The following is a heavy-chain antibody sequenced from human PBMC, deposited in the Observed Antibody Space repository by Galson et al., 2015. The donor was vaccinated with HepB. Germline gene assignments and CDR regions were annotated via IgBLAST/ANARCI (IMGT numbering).Heavy chain of an antibody. CDR1: GGTFSSYT. CDR2: IIPILGIA. D-gene: IGHD4-17*01. CDR3: ARDDYDSYWYFDL. V-gene: IGHV1-69*04. Sequence: SVTVSCKASGGTFSSYTISWVRQAPGQGLEWMGRIIPILGIANYAQKFQGRVTITADKSTSTAYMELSSLRSEDTAVYYCARDDYDSYWYFDLWGRGTLVTVSS. J-gene: IGHJ2*01.